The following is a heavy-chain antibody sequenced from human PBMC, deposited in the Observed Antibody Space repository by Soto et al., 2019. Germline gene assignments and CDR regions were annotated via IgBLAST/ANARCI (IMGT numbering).Heavy chain of an antibody. V-gene: IGHV2-5*02. J-gene: IGHJ5*02. Sequence: QITLKESGPTLVKPTQTLTLTCTFSGFSLSTSGVGVGWIRQPPGKALECLALIYWDDDKRYNPSLKSRLTISKDTSKTQVVLTMTNMDPVDTATYYCAHWDLGSGWYRVWFDPWGQGTLVTVSS. CDR3: AHWDLGSGWYRVWFDP. CDR2: IYWDDDK. D-gene: IGHD6-19*01. CDR1: GFSLSTSGVG.